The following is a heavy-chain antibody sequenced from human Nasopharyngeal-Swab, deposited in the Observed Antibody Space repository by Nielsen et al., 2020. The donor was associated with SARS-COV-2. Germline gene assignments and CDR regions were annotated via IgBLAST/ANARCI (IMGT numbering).Heavy chain of an antibody. CDR2: IIPIFGTA. J-gene: IGHJ5*02. D-gene: IGHD4-23*01. CDR3: ERDSPYGGNSYQDQFDP. Sequence: WVRQAPGQGLEWMGGIIPIFGTANYAQKFQGRVTITADKSTSTAYMELSSLRSEDTAVYYCERDSPYGGNSYQDQFDPWGQGTLVTVSS. V-gene: IGHV1-69*06.